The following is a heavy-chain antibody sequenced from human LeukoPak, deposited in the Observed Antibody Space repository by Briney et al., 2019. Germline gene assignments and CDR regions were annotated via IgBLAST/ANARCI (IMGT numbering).Heavy chain of an antibody. CDR3: ARGRLDAGSFDY. J-gene: IGHJ4*02. CDR1: GFTFSSYE. Sequence: GGSLRLSCAASGFTFSSYEMNWVRQAPGKGLEWVSYISSSGSTIYYADSVKGRFTISRDNAKNSLYLQMNGLRAEDTAVYYCARGRLDAGSFDYWGQGTLVTVSS. CDR2: ISSSGSTI. V-gene: IGHV3-48*03. D-gene: IGHD3-10*01.